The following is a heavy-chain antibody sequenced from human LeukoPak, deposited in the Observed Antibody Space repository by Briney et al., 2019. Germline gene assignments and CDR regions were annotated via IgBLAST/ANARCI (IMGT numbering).Heavy chain of an antibody. V-gene: IGHV4-39*07. Sequence: SETLSLTCTVSGGSISSSSYYWGWIRQPPGKGLEWIGSIYYSGSTYYNPSLKSRVTISVDTSKNQFSLKLSFVTAADTAVYYCARERSYCGGDCYAVDYWGQGTLVTVSS. CDR3: ARERSYCGGDCYAVDY. D-gene: IGHD2-21*02. J-gene: IGHJ4*02. CDR1: GGSISSSSYY. CDR2: IYYSGST.